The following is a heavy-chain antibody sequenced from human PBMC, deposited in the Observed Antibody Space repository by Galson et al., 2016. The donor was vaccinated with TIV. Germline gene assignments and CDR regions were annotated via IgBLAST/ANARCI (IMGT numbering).Heavy chain of an antibody. V-gene: IGHV1-24*01. CDR1: GDSLTDLV. Sequence: SVKVSCKVSGDSLTDLVIHWVRQAPGKGLEWVGGFDPEVQKTIYAQNFQGRVTLTADTSIDTAYMELGSLRFEETAVYFCATVAWFPGLSLDNWGQGTLVTVSS. D-gene: IGHD3-22*01. J-gene: IGHJ4*02. CDR2: FDPEVQKT. CDR3: ATVAWFPGLSLDN.